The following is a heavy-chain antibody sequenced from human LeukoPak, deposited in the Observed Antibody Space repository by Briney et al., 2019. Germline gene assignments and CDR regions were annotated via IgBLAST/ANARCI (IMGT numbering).Heavy chain of an antibody. D-gene: IGHD3-10*01. CDR2: ISAYNGNT. CDR3: ARDAYGSGKI. CDR1: GYTFTSYG. Sequence: ASVKVSCKASGYTFTSYGISWVRQAPGQGLEWMGWISAYNGNTNYAQKLQGRVTMTRDTSTSTVYMELSSLRSEDTAVYYCARDAYGSGKIWGQGTLVTVSS. J-gene: IGHJ4*02. V-gene: IGHV1-18*01.